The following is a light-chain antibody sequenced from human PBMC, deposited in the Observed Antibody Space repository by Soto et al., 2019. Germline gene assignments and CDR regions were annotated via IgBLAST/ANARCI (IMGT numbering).Light chain of an antibody. CDR3: AAWDDSLNGYV. V-gene: IGLV1-44*01. J-gene: IGLJ1*01. CDR1: RSNIGSNT. Sequence: QSVLTQSPSASGTPGQRVTIFCSGGRSNIGSNTVNWYQQVTGTVPKLLIYNDNQRPSGVPDRFSGSRSGTSASLAISGLQSGDEADYYCAAWDDSLNGYVFGVGTKSPS. CDR2: NDN.